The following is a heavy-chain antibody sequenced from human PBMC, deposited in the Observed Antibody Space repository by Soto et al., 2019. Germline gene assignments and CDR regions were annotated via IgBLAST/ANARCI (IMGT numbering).Heavy chain of an antibody. V-gene: IGHV3-7*01. CDR2: IKQDGSET. CDR3: AKVTCGGGYCQVDH. D-gene: IGHD2-21*01. J-gene: IGHJ4*02. CDR1: RFTFSNYW. Sequence: PGGSLRLSCTASRFTFSNYWMSWVRQAPGKGLEWVANIKQDGSETYYVDSLRGRFTISRDNAKNSVYLQMNSLRVEDTAAYFCAKVTCGGGYCQVDHWGQGTLVTVSS.